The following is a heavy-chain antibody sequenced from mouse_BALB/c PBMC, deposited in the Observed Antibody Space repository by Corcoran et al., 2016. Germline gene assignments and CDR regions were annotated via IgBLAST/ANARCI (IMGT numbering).Heavy chain of an antibody. CDR1: GYTFTNYG. D-gene: IGHD1-1*01. V-gene: IGHV9-3-1*01. CDR2: INTSPGEP. CDR3: SSSYGYARDY. Sequence: QIQLVQSGTELKKPGETVKISCKASGYTFTNYGMNWVKQATGKGLKWMGWINTSPGEPTYADDFKGRFAFSLETSASTAYLQIYNLKNEDTATYFFSSSYGYARDYCGHGTSVTVAS. J-gene: IGHJ4*01.